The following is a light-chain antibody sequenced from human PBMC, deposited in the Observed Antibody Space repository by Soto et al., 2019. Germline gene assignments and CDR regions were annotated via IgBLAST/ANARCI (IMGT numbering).Light chain of an antibody. CDR1: GSDIGAYNF. CDR2: GVT. J-gene: IGLJ3*02. V-gene: IGLV2-8*01. Sequence: QSVLAQPPSASGSPGQSDTISCTGSGSDIGAYNFVSWYQQHPGKAPKLMIFGVTERPSGVPDRFSGSKSGNTASLTVSGLQADDEAVYYCYSYAGRNIWVFGGGTKVTVL. CDR3: YSYAGRNIWV.